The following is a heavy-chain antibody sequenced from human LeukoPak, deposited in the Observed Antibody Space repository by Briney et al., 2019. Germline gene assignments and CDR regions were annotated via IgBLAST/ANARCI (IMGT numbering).Heavy chain of an antibody. CDR1: GFAFSTFP. CDR3: AKGGASVTDAPHGDVVTTTLDGFDI. CDR2: VSGSGGHT. J-gene: IGHJ3*02. Sequence: GGSLILSCVASGFAFSTFPMSWVRQAPGKGLEWVSAVSGSGGHTFYLDSAKGRVTISRDNSKKTLYLQMNSLRVDDTAVYYCAKGGASVTDAPHGDVVTTTLDGFDIWGQGTMVTVSS. D-gene: IGHD4-17*01. V-gene: IGHV3-23*01.